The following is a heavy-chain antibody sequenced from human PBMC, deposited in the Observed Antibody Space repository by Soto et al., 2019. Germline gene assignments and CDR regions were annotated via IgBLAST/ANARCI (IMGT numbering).Heavy chain of an antibody. CDR3: ARDQLGGRQLPIDY. CDR2: ISSRSTYK. Sequence: PGGSLRLSCVVSGFTFSDYSINWVRQAPGKGLEWVSSISSRSTYKYYADSVKGRFTVSRDNAKNSLYLQLNSLRAEDTAIYYCARDQLGGRQLPIDYWGQGTLVTVSS. V-gene: IGHV3-21*01. CDR1: GFTFSDYS. D-gene: IGHD3-16*01. J-gene: IGHJ4*02.